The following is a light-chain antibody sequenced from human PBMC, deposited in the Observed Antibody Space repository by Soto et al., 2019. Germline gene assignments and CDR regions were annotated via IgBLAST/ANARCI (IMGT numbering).Light chain of an antibody. V-gene: IGKV2-24*01. J-gene: IGKJ2*01. CDR3: LQATHFPYT. CDR1: QSLVHKDGVTY. CDR2: KIS. Sequence: DAVLTQTPLSSAVTLGQPASISCTSSQSLVHKDGVTYLSWLHQRPVQPPRLIIYKISDRVSGVRDRFSGIRAGTDFTLEISRVEEEDVGFYYCLQATHFPYTFGQGTRLDIK.